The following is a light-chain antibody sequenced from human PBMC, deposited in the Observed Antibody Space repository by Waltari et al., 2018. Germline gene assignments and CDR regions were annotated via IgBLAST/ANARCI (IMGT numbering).Light chain of an antibody. CDR1: SDSIASFY. Sequence: NFMLTQPHSMSESPGKTVIISCTRSSDSIASFYVQWFQQRPGSAPTTVIFEDNQRPSGVPDRFSGSIDSSSNSDSLTISGLKPEDEADYYCQSYDGSSVVFGGGTKLTVL. CDR3: QSYDGSSVV. J-gene: IGLJ2*01. V-gene: IGLV6-57*04. CDR2: EDN.